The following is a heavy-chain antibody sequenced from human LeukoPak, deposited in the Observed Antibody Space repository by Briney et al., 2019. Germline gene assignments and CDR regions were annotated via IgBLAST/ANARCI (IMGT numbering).Heavy chain of an antibody. D-gene: IGHD3-10*01. CDR1: GFTFSSYE. Sequence: PGGSLRLSCAASGFTFSSYEMNWVRQAPEKGLEWVSYISSSGSTIYYADSVKGRFTISRDNAKNSLHLQMNSLRAEDTAVYYCVRDGPWFGESVFDYWGQGTLVTVSS. V-gene: IGHV3-48*03. J-gene: IGHJ4*02. CDR2: ISSSGSTI. CDR3: VRDGPWFGESVFDY.